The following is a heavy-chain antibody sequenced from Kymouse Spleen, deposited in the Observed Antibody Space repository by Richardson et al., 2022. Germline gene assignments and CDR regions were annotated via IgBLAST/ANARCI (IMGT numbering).Heavy chain of an antibody. D-gene: IGHD3-9*01. V-gene: IGHV3-33*01. CDR2: IWYDGSNK. J-gene: IGHJ6*02. Sequence: QVQLVESGGGVVQPGRSLRLSCAASGFTFSSYGMHWVRQAPGKGLEWVAVIWYDGSNKYYADSVKGRFTISRDNSKNTLYLQMNSLRAEDTAVYYCAREEYYDILTGYYKYYGMDVWGQGTTVTVSS. CDR1: GFTFSSYG. CDR3: AREEYYDILTGYYKYYGMDV.